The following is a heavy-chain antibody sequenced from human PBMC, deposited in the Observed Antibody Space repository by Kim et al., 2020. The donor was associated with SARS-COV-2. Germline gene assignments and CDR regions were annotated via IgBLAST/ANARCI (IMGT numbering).Heavy chain of an antibody. J-gene: IGHJ6*02. CDR2: FDPEDGET. V-gene: IGHV1-24*01. Sequence: ASVTVSCKVSGYTLTELSMHWVRQAPGKGLEWMGGFDPEDGETIYAQKFPGRVTMTEDTSTDTAYMELCSLRSEDTAVYYCATGRPITMVRGVDYYYGMDVWGQGTTVTVSS. CDR1: GYTLTELS. D-gene: IGHD3-10*01. CDR3: ATGRPITMVRGVDYYYGMDV.